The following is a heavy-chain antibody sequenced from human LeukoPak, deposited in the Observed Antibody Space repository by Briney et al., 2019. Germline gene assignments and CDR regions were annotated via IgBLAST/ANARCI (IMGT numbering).Heavy chain of an antibody. CDR1: GFTFSSYG. CDR3: AKKSEFDWLLNPFDY. D-gene: IGHD3-9*01. CDR2: ISGSGGST. V-gene: IGHV3-23*01. J-gene: IGHJ4*02. Sequence: PGGSLRLSCAASGFTFSSYGMSWVRQAPGKGLEWVSAISGSGGSTYYADSVKGRFTISRDNSKNTLYLQMNSLSAEDTAVYYCAKKSEFDWLLNPFDYWGQGTLVTVSS.